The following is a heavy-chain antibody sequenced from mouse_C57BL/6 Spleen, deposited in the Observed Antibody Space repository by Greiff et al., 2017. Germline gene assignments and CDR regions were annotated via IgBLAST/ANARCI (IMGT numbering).Heavy chain of an antibody. Sequence: LQESGAELVRPGASVKMSCKASGYTFTSYNMQWVKQTPRQGLEWIGAIYPGNGDTSYNQKFKGKATLTVDKSSSTAYMQLSSLTSEDSAVYFCARGGGLYYFDYWGQGTTLTVSS. D-gene: IGHD1-1*02. J-gene: IGHJ2*01. V-gene: IGHV1-12*01. CDR2: IYPGNGDT. CDR3: ARGGGLYYFDY. CDR1: GYTFTSYN.